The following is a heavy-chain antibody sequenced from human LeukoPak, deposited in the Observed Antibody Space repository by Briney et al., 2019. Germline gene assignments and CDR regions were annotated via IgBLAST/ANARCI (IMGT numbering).Heavy chain of an antibody. CDR2: IYYSGST. Sequence: SETLSLTCTVSGGSISSYYWSWIRQPPGKGLEWIGYIYYSGSTNYNPSLKSRATISVDTSKNQLSLKLSSVTAADTAVYYCARYDYGDYDYYGMDVWGPGTTVTVSS. D-gene: IGHD4-17*01. CDR1: GGSISSYY. V-gene: IGHV4-59*01. CDR3: ARYDYGDYDYYGMDV. J-gene: IGHJ6*02.